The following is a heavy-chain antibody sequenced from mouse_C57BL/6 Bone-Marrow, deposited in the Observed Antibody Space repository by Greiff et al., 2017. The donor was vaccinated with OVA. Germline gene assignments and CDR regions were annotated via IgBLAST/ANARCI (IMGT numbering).Heavy chain of an antibody. Sequence: VQLQQPGAELVKPGASVKLSCKASGYTFTSYWMQWVKQRPGQGLEWIGEIDPSDSYTNYNQKFKGKATLTVDTSSSTAYMQLSSLTSEDSAVYYCAILTAYWGQGTLVTVSA. CDR3: AILTAY. D-gene: IGHD2-12*01. CDR1: GYTFTSYW. V-gene: IGHV1-50*01. CDR2: IDPSDSYT. J-gene: IGHJ3*01.